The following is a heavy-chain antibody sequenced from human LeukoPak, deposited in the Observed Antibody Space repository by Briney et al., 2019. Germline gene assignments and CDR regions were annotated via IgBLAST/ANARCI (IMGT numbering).Heavy chain of an antibody. V-gene: IGHV3-23*01. J-gene: IGHJ4*02. Sequence: GGSLRLSCAASGFTFSSYAMSWVRQAPGKGLEWVSAISGSGGSTYYADSVKGRFTISRDNSKNTLYLQMNSLRAEDTAVYYCAKDLERFLEWLLSTPFDYWGQGTLVTVSS. CDR3: AKDLERFLEWLLSTPFDY. CDR2: ISGSGGST. CDR1: GFTFSSYA. D-gene: IGHD3-3*01.